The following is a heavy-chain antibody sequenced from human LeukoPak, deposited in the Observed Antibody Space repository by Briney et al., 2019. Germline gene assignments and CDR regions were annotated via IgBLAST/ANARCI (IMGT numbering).Heavy chain of an antibody. V-gene: IGHV3-11*01. CDR3: TRERRGSYYAFEY. CDR2: ITSSGRST. D-gene: IGHD3-16*01. CDR1: GFTVSDYH. Sequence: GGSLGLSCAASGFTVSDYHMSWVRQAPGRGLEWISYITSSGRSTNHADSVKGRFTISRDNAKNSVVLQMSSLTVEDTAVYYCTRERRGSYYAFEYWGQGALVTVSS. J-gene: IGHJ4*02.